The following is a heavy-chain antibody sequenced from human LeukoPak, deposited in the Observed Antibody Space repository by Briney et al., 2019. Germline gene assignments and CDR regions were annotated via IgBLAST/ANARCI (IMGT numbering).Heavy chain of an antibody. J-gene: IGHJ6*02. CDR3: ARARWGQTMVRGVPSYYYYGMDV. CDR2: ISSSSSNI. D-gene: IGHD3-10*01. CDR1: GFTFSSYS. Sequence: GGSLRLSCAASGFTFSSYSMNWVRQAPGKGLEWVSSISSSSSNIYYADSVKGRFTISRDNAKNSLYLQMNSLRAEDTAVYYCARARWGQTMVRGVPSYYYYGMDVWGQGTTVTVSS. V-gene: IGHV3-21*01.